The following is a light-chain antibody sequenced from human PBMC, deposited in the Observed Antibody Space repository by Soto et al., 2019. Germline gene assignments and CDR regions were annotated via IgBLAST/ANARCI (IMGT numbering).Light chain of an antibody. CDR1: SSDVGYDY. CDR2: NVS. J-gene: IGLJ2*01. CDR3: ASYTRMNTLV. Sequence: QSVLTQPASVSGSPGQSITISCTGTSSDVGYDYVSWYQHHPGKAPKLVIYNVSDRPSGVSSRFSGSKSDNTASLTISGLQAEDEADYYCASYTRMNTLVFGGGTKVTVL. V-gene: IGLV2-14*03.